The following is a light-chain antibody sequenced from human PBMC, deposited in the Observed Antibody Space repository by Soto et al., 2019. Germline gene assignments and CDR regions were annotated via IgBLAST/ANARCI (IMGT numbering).Light chain of an antibody. CDR2: DAS. V-gene: IGKV1-5*01. CDR1: QSISSW. J-gene: IGKJ1*01. Sequence: QMTQSPSTLSASVGDRVTITCRASQSISSWLAWYQQKPGKAPKLLIYDASSLESGVPSRFSGSGSGTEFTLTISSLQPDDFATYYCQQYNSYSRTFGQGTKVDIK. CDR3: QQYNSYSRT.